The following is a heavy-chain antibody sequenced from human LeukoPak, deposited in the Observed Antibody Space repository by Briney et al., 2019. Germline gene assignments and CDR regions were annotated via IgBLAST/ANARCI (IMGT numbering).Heavy chain of an antibody. V-gene: IGHV4-34*01. D-gene: IGHD3-22*01. CDR2: INHSGST. Sequence: SETLSLTCAVYGGSFSGYYWSWIRQPPGKGLEWIGEINHSGSTNYNPSLKSRVTISVDTSKNQFSLKLSSVTAADTAAYYCARGGSSGFDYWGQGTLVTVSS. J-gene: IGHJ4*02. CDR3: ARGGSSGFDY. CDR1: GGSFSGYY.